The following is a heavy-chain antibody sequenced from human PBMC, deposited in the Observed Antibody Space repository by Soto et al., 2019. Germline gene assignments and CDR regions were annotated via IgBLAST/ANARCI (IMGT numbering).Heavy chain of an antibody. CDR1: GYTFSSYG. Sequence: SVKGSCKTSGYTFSSYGISWVRQAPGQGLEWMGWISAFNGKANYAQKFQGRVTITADESTSTAYMELSSLRSEDTAVYYCAREVRFLEWLSFMDVWGQGTTVTVSS. V-gene: IGHV1-69*01. D-gene: IGHD3-3*01. CDR3: AREVRFLEWLSFMDV. CDR2: ISAFNGKA. J-gene: IGHJ6*02.